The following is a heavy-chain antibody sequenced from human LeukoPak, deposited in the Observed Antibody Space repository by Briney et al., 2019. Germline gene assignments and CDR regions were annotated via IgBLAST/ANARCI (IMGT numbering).Heavy chain of an antibody. CDR3: ARVGRIAAAGSIRNWFDP. CDR1: GGTFSSHA. V-gene: IGHV1-69*01. CDR2: IIPIFGTA. J-gene: IGHJ5*02. D-gene: IGHD6-13*01. Sequence: GASVKVSCKASGGTFSSHAISWVRQAPGQGLEWMGGIIPIFGTANYAQKFQGRVTITADESTSTAYMELSSLRSEDTAVYYCARVGRIAAAGSIRNWFDPWGQGTLVTVSS.